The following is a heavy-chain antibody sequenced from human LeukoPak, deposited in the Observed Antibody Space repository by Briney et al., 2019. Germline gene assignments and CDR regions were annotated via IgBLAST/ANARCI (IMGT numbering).Heavy chain of an antibody. V-gene: IGHV4-59*01. CDR2: IYYSGST. J-gene: IGHJ4*02. D-gene: IGHD5-24*01. CDR1: GGSIGSYY. CDR3: ASTRRDGYPFDY. Sequence: PSETLSLTCTVSGGSIGSYYWSWIRQPPGKGLEWIGYIYYSGSTNYNPSLKSRVTISVDTSKNQFSLKLSSVTAADTAVYYCASTRRDGYPFDYWGQGTLVTVSS.